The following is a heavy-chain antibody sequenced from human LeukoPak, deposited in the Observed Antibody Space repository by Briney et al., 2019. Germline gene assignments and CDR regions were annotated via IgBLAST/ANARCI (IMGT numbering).Heavy chain of an antibody. CDR3: ARDGPVPATADAFDI. Sequence: GESLKISCKGSGYDFTTYWIGWVRHMTGQGLEWIGIIYPGDSDTRNSPSFQGQVTISADKSISTVYLQWSSLKASDTAMYYCARDGPVPATADAFDIWGEGTMVTVSS. D-gene: IGHD2-2*01. CDR1: GYDFTTYW. CDR2: IYPGDSDT. J-gene: IGHJ3*02. V-gene: IGHV5-51*01.